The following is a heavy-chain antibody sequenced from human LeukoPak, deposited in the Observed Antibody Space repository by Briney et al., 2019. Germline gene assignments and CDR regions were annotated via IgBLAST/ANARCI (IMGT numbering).Heavy chain of an antibody. CDR1: ACSVSSFY. CDR3: ARDYGANSNNYYYGMDV. V-gene: IGHV4-59*02. Sequence: SETLSLTCPVSACSVSSFYWSWIRPPPGKGLEWIGYIYYSGSTNYNPSLKSRVTISVATSKTKFSLELNAVTAADTAVYYCARDYGANSNNYYYGMDVWGRGTTVTVSS. D-gene: IGHD4-23*01. J-gene: IGHJ6*02. CDR2: IYYSGST.